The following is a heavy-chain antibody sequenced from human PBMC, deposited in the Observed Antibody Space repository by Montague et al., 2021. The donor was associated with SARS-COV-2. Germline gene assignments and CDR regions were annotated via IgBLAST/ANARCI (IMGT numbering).Heavy chain of an antibody. CDR3: ARESGSGSYLAY. J-gene: IGHJ4*02. CDR1: GGSISSSSYY. Sequence: SETLSLTCTVSGGSISSSSYYWGWIRQPPGKGLEWIGSIYYSGSTYNNPSLKSRVTISVDTSKNQFSLKLSSVTAADTAVYYCARESGSGSYLAYWGQGTLVTVSS. V-gene: IGHV4-39*01. D-gene: IGHD3-10*01. CDR2: IYYSGST.